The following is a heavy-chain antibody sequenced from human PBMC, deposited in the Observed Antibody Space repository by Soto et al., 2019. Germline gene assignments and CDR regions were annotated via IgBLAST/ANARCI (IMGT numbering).Heavy chain of an antibody. D-gene: IGHD3-3*01. Sequence: SPTLSLTCAISVDSVSSNSAAWNLISQSPSRGLEWLGRTYYRSKLYNDYAVSVKSRITINPDTSKKQFSLQLNSVTPEETAVYYCARVTITIFGVHNYGMDVWGQGTRVT. J-gene: IGHJ6*02. V-gene: IGHV6-1*01. CDR2: TYYRSKLYN. CDR1: VDSVSSNSAA. CDR3: ARVTITIFGVHNYGMDV.